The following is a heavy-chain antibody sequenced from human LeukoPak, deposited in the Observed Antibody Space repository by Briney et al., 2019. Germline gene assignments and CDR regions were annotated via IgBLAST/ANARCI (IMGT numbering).Heavy chain of an antibody. CDR1: GGSVSSSNYY. J-gene: IGHJ4*02. D-gene: IGHD5-24*01. Sequence: SETLSLTCTVSGGSVSSSNYYWSWLRQPPGTGLEWVGYITYSGSTHYNPSLKSRVTISVDTSKNQFSLKLISVTAADTAVYYCARDPVRGDGYNFDYWGQGTLVTVSS. V-gene: IGHV4-61*01. CDR3: ARDPVRGDGYNFDY. CDR2: ITYSGST.